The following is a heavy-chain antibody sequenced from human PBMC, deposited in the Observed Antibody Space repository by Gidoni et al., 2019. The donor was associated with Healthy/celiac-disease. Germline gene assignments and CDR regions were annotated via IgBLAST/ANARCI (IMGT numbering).Heavy chain of an antibody. D-gene: IGHD6-19*01. CDR3: AHRAVRRAGTVFDY. CDR2: IYWVDDK. V-gene: IGHV2-5*02. Sequence: QITLKQSGHTPVKPTQTLTLTCTFTGFSLSTSGVGVGWIRQPPGKALEWLALIYWVDDKRYSPSLKSRLTITKDTSNNQVVLTMTNMEPVDTATYYCAHRAVRRAGTVFDYWGQGTLVTVSS. CDR1: GFSLSTSGVG. J-gene: IGHJ4*02.